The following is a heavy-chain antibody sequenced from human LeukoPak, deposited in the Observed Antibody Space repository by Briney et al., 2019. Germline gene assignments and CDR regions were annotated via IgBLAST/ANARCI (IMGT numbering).Heavy chain of an antibody. Sequence: GSLRLSCAASGFTFSSYAMHWVRQAPGKGLEWVAVISYDGSNKYYADSVKGRFTISRDNSKNTLYLQMNSLRAEDTAVYYCARSSSGWYGPYDYWGQGTLVTVSS. D-gene: IGHD6-19*01. CDR3: ARSSSGWYGPYDY. CDR2: ISYDGSNK. J-gene: IGHJ4*02. CDR1: GFTFSSYA. V-gene: IGHV3-30-3*01.